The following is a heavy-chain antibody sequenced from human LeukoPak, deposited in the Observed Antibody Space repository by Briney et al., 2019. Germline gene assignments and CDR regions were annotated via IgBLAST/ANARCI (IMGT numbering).Heavy chain of an antibody. D-gene: IGHD3-22*01. J-gene: IGHJ4*02. CDR1: GFTFSSHW. CDR2: IKQDGSKK. Sequence: GGSLRLSCPASGFTFSSHWMTWVRQAPGKGLEWVANIKQDGSKKNYVDSVKGRFTISRDNTKNSLYLQMNSLRAEDTAVYYCATPLDYYDSSGYHQGGDWGQGNLVTVSS. CDR3: ATPLDYYDSSGYHQGGD. V-gene: IGHV3-7*03.